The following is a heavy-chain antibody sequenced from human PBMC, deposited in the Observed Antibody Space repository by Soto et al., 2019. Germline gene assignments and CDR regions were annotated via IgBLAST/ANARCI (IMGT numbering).Heavy chain of an antibody. CDR2: IYYSGST. CDR3: ARGRRGPNWFDP. D-gene: IGHD1-1*01. V-gene: IGHV4-30-4*01. Sequence: SETLSLTYTVSGGSISSCDYYWSWIRQPPGKGLEWIGYIYYSGSTYYNPSLKSRVTISVDTSKNQFSLKLSSVTAADTAVYYCARGRRGPNWFDPWGQGTLVTVSS. J-gene: IGHJ5*02. CDR1: GGSISSCDYY.